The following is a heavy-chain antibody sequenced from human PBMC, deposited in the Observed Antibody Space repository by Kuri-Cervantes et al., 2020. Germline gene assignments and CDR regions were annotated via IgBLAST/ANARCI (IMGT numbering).Heavy chain of an antibody. CDR2: TYYRSEWYH. J-gene: IGHJ5*02. CDR3: SRGSQYYDILTGYYRSWFDP. V-gene: IGHV6-1*01. CDR1: GDSVSSDYTA. Sequence: SQTLSLTCAISGDSVSSDYTAWIWISQSPSKGLEWLGRTYYRSEWYHDYAVSLKSRISIHPDTSKNQVSLQLNSVTPEDTAVYYCSRGSQYYDILTGYYRSWFDPWGQGTLVTVSS. D-gene: IGHD3-9*01.